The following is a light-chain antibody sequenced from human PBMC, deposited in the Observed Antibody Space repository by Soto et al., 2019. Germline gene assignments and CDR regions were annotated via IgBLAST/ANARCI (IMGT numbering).Light chain of an antibody. J-gene: IGLJ3*02. CDR3: ETWYSNTHKV. Sequence: QSVLTQSSSASASLGSSVKLTCILSSGHSTYIIAWHQQQPGKAPRFLMTLDRSGSYNRGSGVPYRFSGSSSEAARYLTISNLPFEDEDDYYCETWYSNTHKVFGGGTKLTVL. V-gene: IGLV4-60*02. CDR2: LDRSGSY. CDR1: SGHSTYI.